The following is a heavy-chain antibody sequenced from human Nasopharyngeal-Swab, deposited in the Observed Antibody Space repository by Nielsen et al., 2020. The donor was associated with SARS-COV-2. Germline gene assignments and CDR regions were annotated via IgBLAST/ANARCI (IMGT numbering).Heavy chain of an antibody. V-gene: IGHV1-18*01. Sequence: VRQMPGKGLEWMGWISAFNGHTNYAQKFQGRVTMTTDTYTSTAYMELRTLRSDDTAVYHCARGDSGSYSAYWGQGTLVTVSS. CDR3: ARGDSGSYSAY. D-gene: IGHD1-26*01. CDR2: ISAFNGHT. J-gene: IGHJ4*02.